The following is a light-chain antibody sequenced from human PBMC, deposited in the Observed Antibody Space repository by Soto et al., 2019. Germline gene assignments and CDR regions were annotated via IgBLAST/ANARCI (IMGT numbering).Light chain of an antibody. CDR3: QQYGSSPSIT. J-gene: IGKJ5*01. Sequence: IVMTQAPGTLSVSPGERATLSCRASQSVSSNLAWYQQKPGRAPRLLIYGASSRVTGIPGRFSGSGSGTDFTLTISRLEPEDFAVYYCQQYGSSPSITFGQGTRLEIK. V-gene: IGKV3-20*01. CDR2: GAS. CDR1: QSVSSN.